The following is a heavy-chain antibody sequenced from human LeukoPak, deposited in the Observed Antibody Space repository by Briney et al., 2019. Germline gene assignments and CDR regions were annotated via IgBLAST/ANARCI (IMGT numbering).Heavy chain of an antibody. CDR2: IYYSEST. V-gene: IGHV4-30-4*01. CDR1: GGSLSSGDHY. D-gene: IGHD4-17*01. J-gene: IGHJ6*02. CDR3: ARASVIDYGDYGGSAYGMDV. Sequence: SQTLSLTCTVSGGSLSSGDHYWTWLRQPPGTGLEWIGHIYYSESTNYKPSLKSRVTISINTSKNHFSLKLSSVTAADTAVYYCARASVIDYGDYGGSAYGMDVWGQGTTVTVSS.